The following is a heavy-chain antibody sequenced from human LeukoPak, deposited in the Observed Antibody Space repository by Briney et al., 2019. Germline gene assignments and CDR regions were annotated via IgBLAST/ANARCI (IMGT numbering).Heavy chain of an antibody. D-gene: IGHD2-15*01. CDR2: IYSGGNT. CDR3: ARRAGEYSHPYDY. J-gene: IGHJ4*02. V-gene: IGHV3-53*01. CDR1: GFTVSSYS. Sequence: GGSLRLSCTASGFTVSSYSWSWVRQAPGKGLEWVSFIYSGGNTHYSDSVKGRFTISRDNSKNTLYLQMNSLRAEDTAIYYCARRAGEYSHPYDYWGQGTLVTVSS.